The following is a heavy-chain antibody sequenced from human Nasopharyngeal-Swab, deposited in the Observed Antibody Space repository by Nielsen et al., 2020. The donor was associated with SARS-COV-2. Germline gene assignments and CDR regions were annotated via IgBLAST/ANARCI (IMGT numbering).Heavy chain of an antibody. V-gene: IGHV3-48*03. Sequence: GESLKISCAASGFSLSSYEMNWVRQAPGKGLEWVSYIGSFGSTIYSDSVKGRITVSRDNAKNLLYLQMNSLRAEDTAVYYCARGDSSGLPQAVYGMDVWGQGTTVSVSS. CDR3: ARGDSSGLPQAVYGMDV. CDR1: GFSLSSYE. CDR2: IGSFGSTI. J-gene: IGHJ6*02. D-gene: IGHD3-22*01.